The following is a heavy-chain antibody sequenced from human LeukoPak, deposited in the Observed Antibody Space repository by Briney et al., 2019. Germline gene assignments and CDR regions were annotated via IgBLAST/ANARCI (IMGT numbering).Heavy chain of an antibody. J-gene: IGHJ4*02. V-gene: IGHV1-69*01. CDR3: ARGPITTRSHFDY. Sequence: SVKVSCKASGGTFSSYAISWVRQAPGQGPEWMGGIIPIFATANYAQKFQGRVTITADESTSTAYMELSSLRSEDAAVYYCARGPITTRSHFDYWGQGTLVTVSS. D-gene: IGHD3-22*01. CDR2: IIPIFATA. CDR1: GGTFSSYA.